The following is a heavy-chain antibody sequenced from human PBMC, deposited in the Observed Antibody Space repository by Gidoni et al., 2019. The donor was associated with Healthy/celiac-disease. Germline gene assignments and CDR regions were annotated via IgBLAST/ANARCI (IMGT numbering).Heavy chain of an antibody. CDR1: GGSFSGYY. CDR2: INHSGST. J-gene: IGHJ4*02. CDR3: ARASCSGGSCYSYYFDY. V-gene: IGHV4-34*01. Sequence: QVQLQQWGAGLLKPSATLSLTCAVYGGSFSGYYWSWIRQPPGKGLEWIGEINHSGSTNYNPSLKSRVTISVDTSKNQFSLKLSSVTAADTAVYYCARASCSGGSCYSYYFDYWGQGTLVTVSS. D-gene: IGHD2-15*01.